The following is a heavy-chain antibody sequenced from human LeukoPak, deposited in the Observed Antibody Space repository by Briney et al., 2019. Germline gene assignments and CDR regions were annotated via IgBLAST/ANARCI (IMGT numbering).Heavy chain of an antibody. CDR3: AGDFLGYCSSTSCYRFDY. V-gene: IGHV1-46*01. J-gene: IGHJ4*02. Sequence: ASVKVSCKASGYTFTSYYMHWVRQAPGQGPEWMGIINPSGGSTSYAQKFQGRVTMTRDTSTSTVYMELSSLRSEDTAVYYCAGDFLGYCSSTSCYRFDYWGQGTLVTVSS. CDR2: INPSGGST. D-gene: IGHD2-2*01. CDR1: GYTFTSYY.